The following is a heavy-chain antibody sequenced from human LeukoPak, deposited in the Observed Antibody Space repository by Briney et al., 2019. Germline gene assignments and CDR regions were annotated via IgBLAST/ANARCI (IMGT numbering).Heavy chain of an antibody. CDR1: GFTFSSYA. D-gene: IGHD6-13*01. CDR2: IRYDGSNK. J-gene: IGHJ6*03. Sequence: PGGSLRLSCAASGFTFSSYAMSWVRQAPGKGLEWVTFIRYDGSNKYYADSVKGRFIISRDNSKNTLYLQMNSLRAEDTAVYYCARAVYSSSWYGVGNPYYYYMDVWGKGTTVTVSS. CDR3: ARAVYSSSWYGVGNPYYYYMDV. V-gene: IGHV3-30*02.